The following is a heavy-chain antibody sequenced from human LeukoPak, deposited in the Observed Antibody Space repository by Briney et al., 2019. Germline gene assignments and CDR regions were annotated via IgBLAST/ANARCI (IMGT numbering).Heavy chain of an antibody. CDR1: GFTFSSYS. J-gene: IGHJ4*02. CDR3: AREDILTGYYY. V-gene: IGHV3-21*01. Sequence: GESLRLSCAASGFTFSSYSMNWVRQAPGKGLEWVSSISSSSSYIYYADSVKGRFTISRDNAKNSLYLQMNSLRAEDTAVYYCAREDILTGYYYWGQGTLVTVSS. CDR2: ISSSSSYI. D-gene: IGHD3-9*01.